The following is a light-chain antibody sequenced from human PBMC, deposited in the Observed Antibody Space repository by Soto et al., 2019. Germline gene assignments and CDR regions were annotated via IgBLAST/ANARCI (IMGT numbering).Light chain of an antibody. J-gene: IGKJ3*01. Sequence: EIVMTQSPATLSVSPGERATLSCRASPSVNSNLAWYQQKPGQAPRLLIYHASARAIGIPARFSGSGSGTEVTLTISSLQSEEFAVYYCQQYSNWPFTFGPGTKVDIK. V-gene: IGKV3-15*01. CDR1: PSVNSN. CDR3: QQYSNWPFT. CDR2: HAS.